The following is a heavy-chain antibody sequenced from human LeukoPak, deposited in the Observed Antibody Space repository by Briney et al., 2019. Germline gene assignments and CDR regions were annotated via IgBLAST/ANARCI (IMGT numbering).Heavy chain of an antibody. V-gene: IGHV3-30*03. CDR1: GFRFIDYG. CDR2: ISDDGDNK. CDR3: ASPYSSGYYLGY. D-gene: IGHD3-22*01. J-gene: IGHJ4*02. Sequence: GGSLRLSCAASGFRFIDYGMHWVRQPPGKGLQWVSFISDDGDNKYYTDSVKGRFTISRDNSKNTLYLQMNSLRAEDTAVYYCASPYSSGYYLGYWGQGTLVTVSS.